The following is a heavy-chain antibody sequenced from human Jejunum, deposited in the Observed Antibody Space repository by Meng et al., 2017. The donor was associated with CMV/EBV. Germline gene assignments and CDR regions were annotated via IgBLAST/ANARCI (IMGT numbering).Heavy chain of an antibody. Sequence: LVQSGGEVRRPGACMKVSCKAAGYTFTGYYMQWVRQAPGQGHEWMGRINPNNGGTNHAPQIQGRVTMTTDTSISTAYMELSRLRSDDTAVYYCARDFSGYYSFVDYWGQGTLVTVSS. D-gene: IGHD3-22*01. CDR1: GYTFTGYY. CDR3: ARDFSGYYSFVDY. V-gene: IGHV1-2*06. J-gene: IGHJ4*02. CDR2: INPNNGGT.